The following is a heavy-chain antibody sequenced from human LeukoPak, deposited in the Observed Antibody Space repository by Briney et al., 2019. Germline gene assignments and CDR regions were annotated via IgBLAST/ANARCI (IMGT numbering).Heavy chain of an antibody. CDR3: ARGGPTGALDY. V-gene: IGHV3-7*01. D-gene: IGHD7-27*01. CDR1: GFTFTGYW. J-gene: IGHJ4*02. Sequence: GGSLRLSCAASGFTFTGYWMTWVRQAPGKGLEWVANIKEDGSEEYYVDSVKGRFTISRDNAKNSLYMQMTSLRVEDTAVYYCARGGPTGALDYWGQGTLVTVSS. CDR2: IKEDGSEE.